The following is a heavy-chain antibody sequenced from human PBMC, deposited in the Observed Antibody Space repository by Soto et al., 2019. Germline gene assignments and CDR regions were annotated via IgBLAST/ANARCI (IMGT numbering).Heavy chain of an antibody. J-gene: IGHJ5*02. V-gene: IGHV3-23*01. CDR1: GFTFSSYA. CDR2: ISGSGGST. Sequence: QPGGSLRLSCAASGFTFSSYAMSWVRQAPGKGLEWVSAISGSGGSTYYADSVKGRFTISRDNSKNTLYLQMNSLRAEDTAVYYCAKRHETGVPAAMPEFNWFAPWGQGTLVTVSS. D-gene: IGHD2-2*01. CDR3: AKRHETGVPAAMPEFNWFAP.